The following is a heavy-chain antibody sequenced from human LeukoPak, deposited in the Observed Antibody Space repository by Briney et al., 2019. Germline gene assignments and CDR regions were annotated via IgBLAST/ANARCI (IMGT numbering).Heavy chain of an antibody. CDR2: VNQDGSER. V-gene: IGHV3-7*01. D-gene: IGHD1-1*01. Sequence: GGSLRLSCAASGFTFSNYWMTWVRQAPGKGLEWVANVNQDGSERYYVDSVKGRFTISRDNAKNTLYLQLNSLRVEDTAVYYCKSGGAAPGSFDYWGQGTLVTVSP. CDR3: KSGGAAPGSFDY. J-gene: IGHJ4*02. CDR1: GFTFSNYW.